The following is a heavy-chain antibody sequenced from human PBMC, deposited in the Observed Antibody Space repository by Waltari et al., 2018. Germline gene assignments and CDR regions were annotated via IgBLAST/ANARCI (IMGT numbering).Heavy chain of an antibody. D-gene: IGHD2-2*02. V-gene: IGHV3-23*01. CDR2: ITFSVGST. J-gene: IGHJ5*02. CDR1: GFTFSSYA. Sequence: EVQLLESGGGLVQPGGSLRLSCAASGFTFSSYAMSWVRQAPGKGLEWVSTITFSVGSTWYADSVKGRFTMSRDNSKNTLSLQMNSLRAEDTAVYYCEAYTQRGWFDPWGQGTLVTVSS. CDR3: EAYTQRGWFDP.